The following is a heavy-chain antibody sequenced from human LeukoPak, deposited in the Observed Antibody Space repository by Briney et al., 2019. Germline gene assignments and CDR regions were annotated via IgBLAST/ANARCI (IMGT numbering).Heavy chain of an antibody. CDR1: GCTFTSYD. D-gene: IGHD3-22*01. CDR2: MNPNSGNT. Sequence: GASVKVSCKASGCTFTSYDINWVRQATGQGLEWMGWMNPNSGNTGYAQKFQGRVTITRNTSISTAYMELSSLRSEDTAVYYCARGRDYYDSSGLDAFDIWGQGTMVTVSS. V-gene: IGHV1-8*03. J-gene: IGHJ3*02. CDR3: ARGRDYYDSSGLDAFDI.